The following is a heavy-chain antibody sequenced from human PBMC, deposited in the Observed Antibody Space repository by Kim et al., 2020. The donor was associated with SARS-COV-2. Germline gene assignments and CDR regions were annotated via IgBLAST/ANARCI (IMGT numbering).Heavy chain of an antibody. CDR3: ARDWTYDANTDTFDI. CDR2: ISAYEGHA. V-gene: IGHV1-18*01. D-gene: IGHD3-16*01. CDR1: GYTFTSYA. Sequence: ASVKVSCKASGYTFTSYAISWVRQAPGQGLEWMGWISAYEGHANYAEKVQGRVTMTTDTSTSTAYMELRSLRSDDTAVYYCARDWTYDANTDTFDIWGQG. J-gene: IGHJ3*02.